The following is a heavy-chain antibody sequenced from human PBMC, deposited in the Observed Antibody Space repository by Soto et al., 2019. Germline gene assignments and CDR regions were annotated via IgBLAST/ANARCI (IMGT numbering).Heavy chain of an antibody. D-gene: IGHD4-17*01. J-gene: IGHJ3*02. Sequence: PGGSLRLSCAASGFTFSYYYMIWIRQAPGKGLEWVSYISSSSSYTNYADSVKGRFTISRDNAKNSLYLQMNSLRAEDTAVYYCARGVTSNYGDYYDAFDIWGQGTMVTVSS. V-gene: IGHV3-11*06. CDR2: ISSSSSYT. CDR3: ARGVTSNYGDYYDAFDI. CDR1: GFTFSYYY.